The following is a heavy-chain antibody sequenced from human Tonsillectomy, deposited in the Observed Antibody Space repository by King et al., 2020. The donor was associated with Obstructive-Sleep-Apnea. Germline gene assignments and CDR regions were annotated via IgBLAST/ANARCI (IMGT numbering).Heavy chain of an antibody. J-gene: IGHJ4*02. CDR1: GFSFSTYW. V-gene: IGHV3-7*03. CDR3: ARENDNDTYGYSHYFDY. CDR2: IRQDGTEM. Sequence: EQLVQSGGGLVRPGGSLRLSCAASGFSFSTYWMTWVRQAPGKGLEWVANIRQDGTEMYYVDSVKGRFTISRDNAKNSLYLQMNSLRAEDTAVYYCARENDNDTYGYSHYFDYWGKGTLVTVSS. D-gene: IGHD5-18*01.